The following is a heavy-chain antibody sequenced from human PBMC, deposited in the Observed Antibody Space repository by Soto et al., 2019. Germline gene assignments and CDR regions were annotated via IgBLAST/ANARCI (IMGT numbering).Heavy chain of an antibody. V-gene: IGHV1-2*04. Sequence: VASVKVSCKASGYTFTGYYMHWVRQAPGQGLEWMGWINPNSGGTNYAQKFQGWATMTRDTSISTAYMELSRLRSDDTAVYYCARERYSSGWLPYYYYYGMDVWGQGTTVTVSS. D-gene: IGHD6-19*01. CDR1: GYTFTGYY. CDR2: INPNSGGT. CDR3: ARERYSSGWLPYYYYYGMDV. J-gene: IGHJ6*02.